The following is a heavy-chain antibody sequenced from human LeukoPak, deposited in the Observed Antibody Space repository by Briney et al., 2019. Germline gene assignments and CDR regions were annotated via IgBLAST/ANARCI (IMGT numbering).Heavy chain of an antibody. V-gene: IGHV3-30*02. CDR3: ARSFTVVTHYIDY. D-gene: IGHD4-23*01. CDR2: IRDDGGNT. J-gene: IGHJ4*02. Sequence: PGGSLRLSCAASGFTFSSDGMHSVRQAPGKRLEWVSFIRDDGGNTYYADSVKGRFTISRDNSNNKLYLQMNSLRAEYTAVYYCARSFTVVTHYIDYWGQGTLGT. CDR1: GFTFSSDG.